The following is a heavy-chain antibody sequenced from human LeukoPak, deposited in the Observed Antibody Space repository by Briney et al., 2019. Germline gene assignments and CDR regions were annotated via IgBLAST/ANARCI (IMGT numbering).Heavy chain of an antibody. Sequence: GGSLRLSCAASGFTFSDYWMTWVRQAPGKGLEWVANINEDGSRWMYADSLRGRFTISRDNAKNSPYLQMDSLRAEDTAVYYCATSMVVAAFDYWGQGTLVTVSS. V-gene: IGHV3-7*01. D-gene: IGHD2-15*01. CDR3: ATSMVVAAFDY. CDR2: INEDGSRW. J-gene: IGHJ4*02. CDR1: GFTFSDYW.